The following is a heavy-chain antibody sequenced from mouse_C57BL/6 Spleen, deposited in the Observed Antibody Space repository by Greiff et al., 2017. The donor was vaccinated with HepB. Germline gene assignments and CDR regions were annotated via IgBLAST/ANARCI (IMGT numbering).Heavy chain of an antibody. CDR3: ARGGYYGSSYGFAY. Sequence: EVQLQQSGPELVKPGASVKMSCKASGYTFTDYNMHWVKQSHGKSLEWIGYINPNNGGTSYNQKFKGKATLTVNKSSSTAYMELRSLTSEDSAVYYCARGGYYGSSYGFAYWGQGTLVTVSA. D-gene: IGHD1-1*01. CDR2: INPNNGGT. CDR1: GYTFTDYN. V-gene: IGHV1-22*01. J-gene: IGHJ3*01.